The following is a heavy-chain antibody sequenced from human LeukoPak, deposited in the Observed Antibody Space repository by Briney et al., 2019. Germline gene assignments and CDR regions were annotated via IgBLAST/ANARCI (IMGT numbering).Heavy chain of an antibody. CDR2: IYYSGGT. J-gene: IGHJ5*02. Sequence: SETLSLTCAVSGGSISSFYWNWIRQPPGKGLECIGYIYYSGGTNYNPSLKSRVTISVDTSKNQFSLRLSSVTAADTAVYYCARGRGEGRGISMVRGVRAPSYNWFDPWGHGTLVTVSS. CDR1: GGSISSFY. CDR3: ARGRGEGRGISMVRGVRAPSYNWFDP. D-gene: IGHD3-10*01. V-gene: IGHV4-59*12.